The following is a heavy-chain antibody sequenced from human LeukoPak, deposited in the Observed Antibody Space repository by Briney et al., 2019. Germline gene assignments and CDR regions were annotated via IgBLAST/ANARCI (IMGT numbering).Heavy chain of an antibody. CDR3: GRAAATLSFDY. J-gene: IGHJ4*02. V-gene: IGHV1-2*02. CDR2: INPNSGGT. D-gene: IGHD2-15*01. Sequence: ASVKVSCKASGYTFTGYYMHWVRQAPGQGLEWMGWINPNSGGTNYAQKFQGRVTMPGDTSISTAYMELSRLRSDDTAVYYCGRAAATLSFDYWGQGTLVTVSS. CDR1: GYTFTGYY.